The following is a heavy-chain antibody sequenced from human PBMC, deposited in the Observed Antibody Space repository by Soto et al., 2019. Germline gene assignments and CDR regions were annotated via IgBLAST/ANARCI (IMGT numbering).Heavy chain of an antibody. J-gene: IGHJ6*02. D-gene: IGHD5-18*01. CDR3: ARVQDTAMVNYYYGMDV. CDR1: GGSFSGYY. V-gene: IGHV4-34*01. Sequence: PSETLSLTCAVYGGSFSGYYWSWIRQPPGKGLEWIGEINHSGSTNYNPSLKSRVTISVDTSKNQFSLKLSSVTAADTAVYYCARVQDTAMVNYYYGMDVWGQGTTVTVSS. CDR2: INHSGST.